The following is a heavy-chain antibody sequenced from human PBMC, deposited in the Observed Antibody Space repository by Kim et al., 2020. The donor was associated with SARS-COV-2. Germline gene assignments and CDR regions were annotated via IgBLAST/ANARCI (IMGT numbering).Heavy chain of an antibody. V-gene: IGHV3-7*01. CDR3: ARVGSSSWYCDY. D-gene: IGHD6-13*01. Sequence: KCYMDSVKGRYSIARANAKNALYLQMNSLRDEDTAVYYCARVGSSSWYCDYWGQGTLVTVSS. CDR2: K. J-gene: IGHJ4*02.